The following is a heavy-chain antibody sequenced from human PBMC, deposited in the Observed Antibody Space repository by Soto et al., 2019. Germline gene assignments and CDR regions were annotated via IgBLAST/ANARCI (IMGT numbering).Heavy chain of an antibody. J-gene: IGHJ4*02. V-gene: IGHV4-59*01. CDR2: IHYNGNT. CDR1: GDSISASS. Sequence: SETLSLTCTVSGDSISASSWSWVRQPPGKGLEWIGNIHYNGNTKYNPSLKSRVTMSVDTSKNQFSLKLISVTAADTAKFFCAREGNLGRWLQPLDFWGQGTLVTVSS. D-gene: IGHD5-12*01. CDR3: AREGNLGRWLQPLDF.